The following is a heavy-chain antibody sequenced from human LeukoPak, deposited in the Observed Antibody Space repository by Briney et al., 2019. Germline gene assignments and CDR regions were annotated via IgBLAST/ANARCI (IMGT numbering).Heavy chain of an antibody. V-gene: IGHV1-18*01. CDR2: IIAYNGNT. Sequence: ASMKVSCKASGYTFTSYGISWVRQAPGQGLEWMGWIIAYNGNTNYAQKLQGRVTMTTDTSTSTAYMELRSLRSDDTAVYYCARDLKMGYSSGRYSWGTGSSNDYWGQGTLVTVSS. J-gene: IGHJ4*02. D-gene: IGHD6-19*01. CDR1: GYTFTSYG. CDR3: ARDLKMGYSSGRYSWGTGSSNDY.